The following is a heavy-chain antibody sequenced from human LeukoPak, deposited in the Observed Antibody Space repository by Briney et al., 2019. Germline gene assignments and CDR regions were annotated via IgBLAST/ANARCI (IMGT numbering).Heavy chain of an antibody. J-gene: IGHJ4*02. CDR3: AREPRFFCFDY. CDR1: GGSFSGYY. Sequence: PSETLSLTCAVYGGSFSGYYWSWIRQPPGKGLEWIGEINHSGSTNYNPSLKSRVTISVDTSKNQFSLKLSSVTAADTAVYYCAREPRFFCFDYWGQGTLVTVSS. V-gene: IGHV4-34*01. D-gene: IGHD3-10*01. CDR2: INHSGST.